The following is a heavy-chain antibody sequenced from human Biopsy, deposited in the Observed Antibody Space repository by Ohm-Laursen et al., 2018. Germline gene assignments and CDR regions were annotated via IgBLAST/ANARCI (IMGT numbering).Heavy chain of an antibody. Sequence: ASVKVSCKASGGSSSNSGITWVRQAPGQGLEWMGWINPDNGGTIHAQKFQGRVTVTRDTSISTAYVEVTSLRSDDTAVYYCVRSRAGGATWGMDVWGQGTTVTVSS. CDR1: GGSSSNSG. CDR3: VRSRAGGATWGMDV. D-gene: IGHD3-16*01. CDR2: INPDNGGT. V-gene: IGHV1-2*02. J-gene: IGHJ6*02.